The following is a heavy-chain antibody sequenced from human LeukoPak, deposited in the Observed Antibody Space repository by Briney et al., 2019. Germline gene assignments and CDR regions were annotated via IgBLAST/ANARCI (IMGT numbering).Heavy chain of an antibody. J-gene: IGHJ4*02. CDR3: ARDFAYGDYVNFDY. Sequence: PGGSLGLSCAASGFTFSSYWMSWVRQAPGKGLEWVANIKQDGSEKYYVDSVKGRFTISRDNAKNSLYLQMNSLRAEDTAVYYCARDFAYGDYVNFDYWGQGTLVTVSS. V-gene: IGHV3-7*01. CDR2: IKQDGSEK. D-gene: IGHD4-17*01. CDR1: GFTFSSYW.